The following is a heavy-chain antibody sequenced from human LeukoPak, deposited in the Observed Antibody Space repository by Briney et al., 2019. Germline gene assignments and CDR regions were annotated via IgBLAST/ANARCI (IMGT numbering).Heavy chain of an antibody. J-gene: IGHJ6*03. D-gene: IGHD5-18*01. Sequence: SETLSLTCAVYGGSFSGYYWSWIRQPPGKGLEWIGEINHSGSTNCNPSLKGRVTISVDTSKNQFSLKLSSVTAADTAVYYGARAIYSYAYYYYYMDVWGKGTTVTVSS. V-gene: IGHV4-34*01. CDR2: INHSGST. CDR1: GGSFSGYY. CDR3: ARAIYSYAYYYYYMDV.